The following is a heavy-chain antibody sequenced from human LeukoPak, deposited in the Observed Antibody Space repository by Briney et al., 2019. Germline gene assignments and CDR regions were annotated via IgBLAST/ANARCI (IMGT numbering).Heavy chain of an antibody. Sequence: GGSRRLSCSASGFTFSSYAMHWVRQAPGKGLEYVSAISSNGGSTYYADSVKGRFTISRDNSKNTLYIQMSSLRAEDTAVYYCVKVMAEYQLLSGPDYWGQGTLVTVSS. D-gene: IGHD2-2*01. CDR2: ISSNGGST. V-gene: IGHV3-64D*06. CDR3: VKVMAEYQLLSGPDY. J-gene: IGHJ4*02. CDR1: GFTFSSYA.